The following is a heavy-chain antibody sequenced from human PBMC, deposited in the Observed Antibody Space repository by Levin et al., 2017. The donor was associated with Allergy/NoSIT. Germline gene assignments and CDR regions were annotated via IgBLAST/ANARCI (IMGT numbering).Heavy chain of an antibody. J-gene: IGHJ3*02. CDR3: ARSVAQLTFDI. CDR2: IYYSGST. V-gene: IGHV4-59*01. Sequence: GSLRLSCAVSGGSISSYYWNWIRQPPGKGLEWIGYIYYSGSTDYNPSLKTRVTISVDTSTAQSSLNLTSVTAADTAVYYCARSVAQLTFDIWGQGTMVTVSS. D-gene: IGHD1-1*01. CDR1: GGSISSYY.